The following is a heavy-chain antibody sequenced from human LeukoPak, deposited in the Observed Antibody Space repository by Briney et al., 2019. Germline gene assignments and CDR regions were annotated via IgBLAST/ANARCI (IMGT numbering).Heavy chain of an antibody. CDR1: GGSISSSSYY. Sequence: SETLSLTCTVSGGSISSSSYYWGWIRQPPGKGLEWIGSIYYSGSTYYNPSLKSRVTISVDTSKNQFSLKLSSVTAVDTAVYYCARMSRRGRYYYYYYMDVWGKGTTVTVSS. J-gene: IGHJ6*03. CDR3: ARMSRRGRYYYYYYMDV. D-gene: IGHD3-10*01. CDR2: IYYSGST. V-gene: IGHV4-39*07.